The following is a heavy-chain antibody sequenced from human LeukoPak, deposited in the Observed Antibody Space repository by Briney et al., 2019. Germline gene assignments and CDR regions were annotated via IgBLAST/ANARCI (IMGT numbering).Heavy chain of an antibody. CDR3: ATDIVVVPRRYYNMDV. V-gene: IGHV4-30-4*08. J-gene: IGHJ6*03. Sequence: PSQTLSLTCTVSGGSISSGDYYWSWIRQPPGKGLEWIGYIYYSGSTYYNPSLRSRVTMSVDTSKNQFSLKPSSVTAADTAVYYCATDIVVVPRRYYNMDVWGKGTTVTVSS. CDR1: GGSISSGDYY. D-gene: IGHD2-2*01. CDR2: IYYSGST.